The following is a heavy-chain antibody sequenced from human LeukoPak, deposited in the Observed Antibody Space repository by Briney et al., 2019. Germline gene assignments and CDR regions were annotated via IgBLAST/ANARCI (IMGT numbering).Heavy chain of an antibody. CDR1: GGTFISYA. V-gene: IGHV1-69*05. CDR3: ARSEGTGKYEYYFDY. Sequence: GASVKDSCKASGGTFISYAISWVRQAPGQGLEWMGGIIPIFGTANYAQKFQGRVTITTDESTSTAYMELSSLRSEDTAVYYCARSEGTGKYEYYFDYWGQGTLVTVSS. D-gene: IGHD1-1*01. CDR2: IIPIFGTA. J-gene: IGHJ4*02.